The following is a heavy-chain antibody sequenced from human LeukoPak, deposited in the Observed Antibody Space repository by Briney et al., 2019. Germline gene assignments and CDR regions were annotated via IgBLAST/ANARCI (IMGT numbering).Heavy chain of an antibody. Sequence: PGGSLRLSCAASGFTLSSYTMNWVRQAPGKGLEWVSYISSSSTKYYADSVKGRFTISRDNAKNSLFLQMNSLRDEDTAVYYCLREFDYWGQGTLVTVSS. CDR1: GFTLSSYT. V-gene: IGHV3-48*02. D-gene: IGHD1-26*01. CDR3: LREFDY. J-gene: IGHJ4*02. CDR2: ISSSSTK.